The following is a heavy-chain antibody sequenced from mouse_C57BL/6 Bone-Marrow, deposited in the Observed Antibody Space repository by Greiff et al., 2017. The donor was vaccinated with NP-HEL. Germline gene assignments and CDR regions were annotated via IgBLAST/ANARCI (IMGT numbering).Heavy chain of an antibody. CDR1: GYTFTSYG. J-gene: IGHJ4*01. Sequence: QVQLKESGAELARPGASVKLSCKASGYTFTSYGISWVKQRTGQGLEWIGEIYPRSGNTYYNEKFKGKATLTADKSSSTAYMELRSLTSEDSAVYFCARAYYGPYYAMDYWGQGTSVTVSS. D-gene: IGHD1-1*01. CDR2: IYPRSGNT. V-gene: IGHV1-81*01. CDR3: ARAYYGPYYAMDY.